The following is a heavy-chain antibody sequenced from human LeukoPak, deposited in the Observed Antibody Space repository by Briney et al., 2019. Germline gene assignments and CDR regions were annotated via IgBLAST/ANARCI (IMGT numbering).Heavy chain of an antibody. CDR3: TRDRFDYGEHTHSDY. D-gene: IGHD4-17*01. CDR2: IIPVFGVA. V-gene: IGHV1-69*04. Sequence: SVKVSCKVSGGTFSSNAISWVRQAPGQGLEWMGRIIPVFGVANYAEKFQGRVTITADKSTSTAYTELSSLRSEDTAMYYCTRDRFDYGEHTHSDYWGQGTLVTVSS. J-gene: IGHJ4*02. CDR1: GGTFSSNA.